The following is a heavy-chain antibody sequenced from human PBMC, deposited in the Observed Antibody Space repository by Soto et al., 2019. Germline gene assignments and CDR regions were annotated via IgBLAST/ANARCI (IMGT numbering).Heavy chain of an antibody. CDR2: IIPIFGTA. V-gene: IGHV1-69*06. J-gene: IGHJ6*02. CDR1: GGTFSSYA. Sequence: QVQLVQSGAEVKKPGSSVKVSCKASGGTFSSYAISWVRQAPGQGLEWMGGIIPIFGTANYAQKFQGRVTIPADKSTSTAYMELSSLRSEDTAVYYCARTEYSNHEGYYYYGMDVWGQGTTVTVSS. D-gene: IGHD4-4*01. CDR3: ARTEYSNHEGYYYYGMDV.